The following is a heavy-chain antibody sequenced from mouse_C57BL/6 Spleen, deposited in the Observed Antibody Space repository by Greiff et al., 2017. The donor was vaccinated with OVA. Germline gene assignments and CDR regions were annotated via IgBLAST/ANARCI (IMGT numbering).Heavy chain of an antibody. D-gene: IGHD2-2*01. V-gene: IGHV2-2*01. CDR3: AGYGYEGWFAY. CDR2: IWSGGST. CDR1: GFSLTSYG. Sequence: VMLVESGPGLVQPSQSLSITCTVSGFSLTSYGVHWVRQSPGKGLEWLGVIWSGGSTDYNAAFISRLSISKDNSKSQVFFKMNSLQADDTAIYYCAGYGYEGWFAYWGQGTLVTVSA. J-gene: IGHJ3*01.